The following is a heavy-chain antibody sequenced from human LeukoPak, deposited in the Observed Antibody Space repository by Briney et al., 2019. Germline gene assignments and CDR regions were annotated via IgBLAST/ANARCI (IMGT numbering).Heavy chain of an antibody. Sequence: SETLSLTCAAYGGSFSGYYWSWIRQPPGKGLEWIGEINHSGSTNYNPSLKSRVTISVDTSQNQFSLRLSSVTAADAAVYYCARGRYVTTRGGAAAGFLDYWGQGTLVTVST. CDR2: INHSGST. CDR1: GGSFSGYY. V-gene: IGHV4-34*01. CDR3: ARGRYVTTRGGAAAGFLDY. D-gene: IGHD6-13*01. J-gene: IGHJ4*02.